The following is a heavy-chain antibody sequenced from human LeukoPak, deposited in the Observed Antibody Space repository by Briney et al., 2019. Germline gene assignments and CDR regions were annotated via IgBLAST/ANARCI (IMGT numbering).Heavy chain of an antibody. Sequence: QAGGSLRLSCAASGFTFSTYWMRWVRQAPGKGLVWVSRVNGDGSSTNYADSVKGRFTISRDNAKNTLYLQMNSLRAEDTAVYYCVRGYSYGFPYWGQGTLVTVSS. D-gene: IGHD5-18*01. J-gene: IGHJ4*02. V-gene: IGHV3-74*01. CDR3: VRGYSYGFPY. CDR1: GFTFSTYW. CDR2: VNGDGSST.